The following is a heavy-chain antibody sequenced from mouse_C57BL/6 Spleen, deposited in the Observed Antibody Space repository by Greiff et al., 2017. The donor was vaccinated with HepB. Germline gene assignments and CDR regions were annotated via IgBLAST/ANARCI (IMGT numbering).Heavy chain of an antibody. CDR2: INPGSGGT. V-gene: IGHV1-54*01. CDR3: AREADSNFDY. CDR1: GYAFTNYL. J-gene: IGHJ2*01. Sequence: VQLQQSGAELVRPGTSVKVSCKASGYAFTNYLIEWVKQRPGQGLEWIGVINPGSGGTNYNEKFKGKATLTADKSSSTAYMQLSSLTSEDSAVYFCAREADSNFDYWGQGTTLTVSS. D-gene: IGHD2-5*01.